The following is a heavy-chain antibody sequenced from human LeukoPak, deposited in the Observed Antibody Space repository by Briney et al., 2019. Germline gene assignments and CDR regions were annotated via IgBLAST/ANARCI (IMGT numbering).Heavy chain of an antibody. V-gene: IGHV4-34*01. CDR1: GGSFSGYY. D-gene: IGHD3-3*02. J-gene: IGHJ5*02. CDR3: ARRPSRFDP. CDR2: INHSGST. Sequence: PSETLSLTCAVYGGSFSGYYWSWIRQPPGKGLEWIGEINHSGSTNYNPSLKSRVTISVDTSKNQFSLKLSSVTAADTAVYYCARRPSRFDPWGQGTLVTVSS.